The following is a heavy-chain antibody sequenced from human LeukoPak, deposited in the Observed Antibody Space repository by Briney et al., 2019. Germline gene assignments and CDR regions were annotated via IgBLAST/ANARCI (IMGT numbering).Heavy chain of an antibody. Sequence: EPSETLSLTCAVYGGSFSGYYWSWIRQPPGKGLEWIGEINHSGSTNYNPSLKSRVTISVDTSKNQFSLKLSSVTAADTAVYYCARGGRPGYAFDIWGQGTMVTVSS. CDR3: ARGGRPGYAFDI. V-gene: IGHV4-34*01. CDR2: INHSGST. CDR1: GGSFSGYY. J-gene: IGHJ3*02.